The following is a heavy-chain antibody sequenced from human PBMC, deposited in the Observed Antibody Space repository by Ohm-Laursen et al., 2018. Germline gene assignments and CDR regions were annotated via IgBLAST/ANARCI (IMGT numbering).Heavy chain of an antibody. V-gene: IGHV3-21*01. CDR1: GFSVSGYD. CDR2: ISETSSHI. Sequence: GSLRLSCAASGFSVSGYDMNWVRQAPGKGLEWISYISETSSHIYAADSVWGRFTVARDIAKYSLYLQLNSMRVEDTAVYYCARDASRRAREGGMDVWGQGTTVTVSS. D-gene: IGHD6-6*01. CDR3: ARDASRRAREGGMDV. J-gene: IGHJ6*02.